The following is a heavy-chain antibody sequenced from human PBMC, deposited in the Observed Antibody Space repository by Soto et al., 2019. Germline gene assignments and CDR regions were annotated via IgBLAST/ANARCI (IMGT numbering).Heavy chain of an antibody. J-gene: IGHJ5*02. D-gene: IGHD3-10*01. CDR2: ISSSSSYI. CDR1: GFTFSSYS. Sequence: GGSLRLSCAASGFTFSSYSMNWVRQAPGKGLEWVSSISSSSSYIYYADSVKGRFTISRDNAKNSLYLQMNSLRAEDTAVYYCARDEYGSGSYAAFDPWGQGTLGTVSS. V-gene: IGHV3-21*01. CDR3: ARDEYGSGSYAAFDP.